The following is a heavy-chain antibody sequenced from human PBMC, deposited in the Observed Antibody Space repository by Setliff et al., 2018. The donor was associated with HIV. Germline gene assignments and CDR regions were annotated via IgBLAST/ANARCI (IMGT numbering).Heavy chain of an antibody. J-gene: IGHJ3*02. CDR1: GYTFTNYG. CDR2: ISAYNDNT. Sequence: ASVKVSCKTSGYTFTNYGISWVRQAPGQGLEWMGWISAYNDNTNYAQKVQGRVTMTTDTSTSTAYMELSSPRSDDTAVYYCARGQGVHFWVNDAFDIWGQGTMVTVSS. V-gene: IGHV1-18*01. CDR3: ARGQGVHFWVNDAFDI. D-gene: IGHD3-10*01.